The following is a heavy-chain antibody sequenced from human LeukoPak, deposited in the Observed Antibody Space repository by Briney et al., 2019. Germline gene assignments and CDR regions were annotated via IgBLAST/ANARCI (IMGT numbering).Heavy chain of an antibody. V-gene: IGHV1-69*05. CDR3: ARGPYDSSGYYPFDY. J-gene: IGHJ4*02. D-gene: IGHD3-22*01. CDR2: IIPIFGTA. CDR1: GGTFSSYA. Sequence: ASVKVSCKASGGTFSSYAISWVRQAPGQGLEWMGGIIPIFGTANYAQKFQGRVTITTDESTSTAYMELSSLRSEDTAVYYCARGPYDSSGYYPFDYWGQGTLDTVSS.